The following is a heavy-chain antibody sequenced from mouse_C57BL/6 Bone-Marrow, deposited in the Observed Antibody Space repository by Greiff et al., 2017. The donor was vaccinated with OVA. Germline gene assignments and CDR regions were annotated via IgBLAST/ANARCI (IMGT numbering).Heavy chain of an antibody. CDR1: GFTFSDYG. Sequence: EVNLVESGGGLVKPGGSLKLSCAASGFTFSDYGMHWVRQAPEKGLEWVAYISSGSSTIYYADTVKGRFTISRDNAKNTLFLQMTSLRSEDTAMYYCARVPYYGRFAYWGQGTLVTVSA. CDR3: ARVPYYGRFAY. J-gene: IGHJ3*01. CDR2: ISSGSSTI. V-gene: IGHV5-17*01. D-gene: IGHD1-2*01.